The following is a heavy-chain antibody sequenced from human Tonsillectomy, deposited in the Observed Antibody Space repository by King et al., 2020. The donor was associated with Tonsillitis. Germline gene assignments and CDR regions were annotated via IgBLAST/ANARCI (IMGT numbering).Heavy chain of an antibody. CDR2: INPKSGAT. CDR1: GYTFSDYY. V-gene: IGHV1-2*02. J-gene: IGHJ5*01. CDR3: ARDIVVPATALLLVGYWFDS. Sequence: QVQLVESGAEVKKPGASVKVSCKASGYTFSDYYIHWVRQAPGQGLEWMGWINPKSGATKYVQKFQGKVTMTRDTSMSTAYMEMRRLRSDDTAVYYCARDIVVPATALLLVGYWFDSWGQGTLVTVSS. D-gene: IGHD2-21*01.